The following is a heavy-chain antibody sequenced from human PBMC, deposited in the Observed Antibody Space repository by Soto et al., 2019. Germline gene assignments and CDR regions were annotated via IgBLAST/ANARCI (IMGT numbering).Heavy chain of an antibody. Sequence: PGGSLKISCEASGFSFTSYWIAWVGQRPGTGLEWMGVSIPENSDTKYSPSLQGKVPISADQSMRTAHFPWRSMKASDNDIDYYARRGKEYDRSFWFDPWGQGTQVTVSS. CDR1: GFSFTSYW. CDR2: SIPENSDT. D-gene: IGHD3-22*01. V-gene: IGHV5-51*01. J-gene: IGHJ5*02. CDR3: ARRGKEYDRSFWFDP.